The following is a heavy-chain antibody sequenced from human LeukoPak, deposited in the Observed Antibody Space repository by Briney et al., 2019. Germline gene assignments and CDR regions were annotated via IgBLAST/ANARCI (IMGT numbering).Heavy chain of an antibody. Sequence: PSETLSLTCTVSGYSISSGYYWGWIRQPPGKGLEWVSSISSSSSYIYYADSVKGRFTISRDNAKNSLYLQMNSLRAEDTAVYYCARGAYYDSSTGADYWGQGTLVTVSS. CDR2: ISSSSSYI. V-gene: IGHV3-21*01. J-gene: IGHJ4*02. CDR1: GYSISSGYY. D-gene: IGHD3-22*01. CDR3: ARGAYYDSSTGADY.